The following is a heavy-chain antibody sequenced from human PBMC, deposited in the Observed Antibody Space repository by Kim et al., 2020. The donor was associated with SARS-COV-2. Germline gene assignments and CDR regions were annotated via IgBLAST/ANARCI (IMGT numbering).Heavy chain of an antibody. CDR2: MNPNSGNT. CDR1: GYTFTSYD. J-gene: IGHJ6*02. Sequence: ASVKVSCKASGYTFTSYDINWVRQATGQGLEWMGWMNPNSGNTGYAQKFQGRVTMTRNTSISTAYMELSSLRSEDTAVYYCARAGDARSSWYPFYYYYGMDVWGQGTTVTVSS. V-gene: IGHV1-8*01. CDR3: ARAGDARSSWYPFYYYYGMDV. D-gene: IGHD6-13*01.